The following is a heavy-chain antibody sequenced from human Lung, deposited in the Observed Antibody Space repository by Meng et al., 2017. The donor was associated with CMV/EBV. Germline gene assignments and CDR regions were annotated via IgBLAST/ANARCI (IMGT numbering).Heavy chain of an antibody. Sequence: ASXXVSCKAFPYTFINYQFNWLRLVPGQGLEWMGRVSAYSGHTHYAQNFQGRVILSTGTSTDTVFMQLTGLTADDTAIYYCAAGEGQLSLDHWAQGTLVTVSS. CDR3: AAGEGQLSLDH. J-gene: IGHJ4*02. D-gene: IGHD5-18*01. CDR1: PYTFINYQ. V-gene: IGHV1-18*01. CDR2: VSAYSGHT.